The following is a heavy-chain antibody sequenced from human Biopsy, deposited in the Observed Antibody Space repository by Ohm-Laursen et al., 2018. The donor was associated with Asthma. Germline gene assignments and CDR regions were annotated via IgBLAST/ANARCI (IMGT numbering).Heavy chain of an antibody. CDR1: GYSLTDLS. CDR3: ASDFPKDYVRYNFQF. V-gene: IGHV1-24*01. Sequence: SSVKVSCNISGYSLTDLSMHWVRQAPGQGLEWMGGHDHEEGGTENARRFQGRVTMTEDTSTDTAYMELSSLSSDDTAVYYCASDFPKDYVRYNFQFWGQGTLVTVSS. D-gene: IGHD4-17*01. CDR2: HDHEEGGT. J-gene: IGHJ4*02.